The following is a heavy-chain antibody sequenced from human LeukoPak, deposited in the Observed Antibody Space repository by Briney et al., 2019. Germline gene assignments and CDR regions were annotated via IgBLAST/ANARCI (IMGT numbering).Heavy chain of an antibody. CDR2: VNGASDYI. Sequence: PGGSLRLSCAASGFNFSDYSMTWVRQAPGKGLEWVSSVNGASDYIYYADSVKGRFTIARDNAKNSLYLQMNSLRAEDTAVYYCARDRLHYGEYEKTFDYWGQGTLVTVS. CDR1: GFNFSDYS. J-gene: IGHJ4*02. D-gene: IGHD4-17*01. CDR3: ARDRLHYGEYEKTFDY. V-gene: IGHV3-21*01.